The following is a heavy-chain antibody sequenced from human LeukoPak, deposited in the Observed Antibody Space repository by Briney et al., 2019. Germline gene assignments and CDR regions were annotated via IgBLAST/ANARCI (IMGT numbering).Heavy chain of an antibody. CDR3: ARFRFGEPTGMDV. CDR1: GFTVSSNY. CDR2: IYSGGST. J-gene: IGHJ6*02. D-gene: IGHD3-10*01. Sequence: GGPLRLSCAASGFTVSSNYMSWVRQAPGKGLEWVSVIYSGGSTYYADSVKGRFTISRDNSKNTLYLQMNSLRAEDTAVYYCARFRFGEPTGMDVWGQGTTVTVSS. V-gene: IGHV3-66*01.